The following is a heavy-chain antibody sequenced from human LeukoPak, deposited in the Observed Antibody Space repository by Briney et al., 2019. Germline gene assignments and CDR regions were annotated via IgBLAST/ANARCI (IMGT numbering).Heavy chain of an antibody. CDR2: ITGGDTYI. CDR1: GFTFSTYN. V-gene: IGHV3-21*04. Sequence: GGSLRLSCAASGFTFSTYNMNWVRQAPGKGLEWVSSITGGDTYIYYADSVKGRFTISRDNAKNSLYLQMNSLRAEDTALYYCASYSRGGWFGEFPNYMDVWGKGTTVTVSS. J-gene: IGHJ6*03. D-gene: IGHD3-10*01. CDR3: ASYSRGGWFGEFPNYMDV.